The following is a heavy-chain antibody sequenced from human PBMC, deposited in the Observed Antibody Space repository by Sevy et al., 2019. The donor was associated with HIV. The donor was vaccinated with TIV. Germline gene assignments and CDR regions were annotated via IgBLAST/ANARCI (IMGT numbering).Heavy chain of an antibody. J-gene: IGHJ4*02. CDR2: IKGKIYDGTI. Sequence: GGSLRLSCAASGFTFSNAWMSWVRQAPGKGLEWVGRIKGKIYDGTIDYTTPVKGKFRISRDDSKKTLYLQMNSLKTEDTAVYYCTTASWSQEDYYNYWGQGTLVTVSS. V-gene: IGHV3-15*01. CDR1: GFTFSNAW. D-gene: IGHD6-13*01. CDR3: TTASWSQEDYYNY.